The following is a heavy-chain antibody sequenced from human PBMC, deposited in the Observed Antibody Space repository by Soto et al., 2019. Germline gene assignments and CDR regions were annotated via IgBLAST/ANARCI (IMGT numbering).Heavy chain of an antibody. CDR2: YNPGGGYG. Sequence: ASVKVSCKTSGYTFTHFYIHWVRLAPGQGLEWVGVYNPGGGYGTYAQNLQGRVTMTRDTTTSTVYMELSSLKSEDTAVYYCGREYFDSRGTPPGDWGQGTLVT. D-gene: IGHD3-22*01. CDR3: GREYFDSRGTPPGD. CDR1: GYTFTHFY. J-gene: IGHJ4*02. V-gene: IGHV1-46*01.